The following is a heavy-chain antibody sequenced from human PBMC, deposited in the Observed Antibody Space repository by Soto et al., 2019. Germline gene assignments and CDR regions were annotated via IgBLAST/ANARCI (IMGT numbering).Heavy chain of an antibody. Sequence: SETLSLTCTVSGVSISSYYWSWIRQPPGKGLEWIGYIYYSGSTNYNPSLKSRVTISVDTSKNQFSLKLSSVTAADTAVYYCARRYGSFFDIWGQGTMVTV. CDR2: IYYSGST. V-gene: IGHV4-59*08. CDR1: GVSISSYY. CDR3: ARRYGSFFDI. D-gene: IGHD3-10*01. J-gene: IGHJ3*02.